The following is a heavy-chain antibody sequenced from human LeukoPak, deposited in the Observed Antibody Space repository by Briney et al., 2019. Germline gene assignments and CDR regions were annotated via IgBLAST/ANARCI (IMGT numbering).Heavy chain of an antibody. CDR2: IYYSGTT. CDR3: ARVGDFWSGYYYWYFDL. Sequence: PSETLSLTCTVSGGSISSYYWSWIRQPPGKGWEWRGYIYYSGTTNYNPSLRSRVTISVDTSKNQFSLKLSSVTAADTAVYYCARVGDFWSGYYYWYFDLWGRGTLVTVSS. J-gene: IGHJ2*01. D-gene: IGHD3-3*01. CDR1: GGSISSYY. V-gene: IGHV4-59*01.